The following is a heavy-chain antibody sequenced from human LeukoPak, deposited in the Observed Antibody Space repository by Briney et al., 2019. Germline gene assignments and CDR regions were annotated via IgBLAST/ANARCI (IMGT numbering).Heavy chain of an antibody. J-gene: IGHJ3*02. CDR2: ISSSSSYI. CDR3: AREFLSGTDVLDYYDSGGYYRLAI. CDR1: GFTFSSYS. V-gene: IGHV3-21*04. Sequence: PGGSLRLSCAASGFTFSSYSMNWVRQAPGKGLEWVSSISSSSSYIYYADSVKGRFTISRDNAKNSLYLQMNSLRAEDTAVYYCAREFLSGTDVLDYYDSGGYYRLAIWGQGTMVTVSS. D-gene: IGHD3-22*01.